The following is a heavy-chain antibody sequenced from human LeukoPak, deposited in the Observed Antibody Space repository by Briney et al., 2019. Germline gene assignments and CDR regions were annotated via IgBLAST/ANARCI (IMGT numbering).Heavy chain of an antibody. Sequence: GGSLRLSCAASGFTVSNFWMHWVRQAPGQGLVWVSRINTDGTSTNYADSVKGRFTISRDNSKNTLYLQMNSLRAEDTAVYYCAKVALIEYFDYWGQGTLVTVSS. D-gene: IGHD3-16*01. CDR1: GFTVSNFW. CDR2: INTDGTST. CDR3: AKVALIEYFDY. V-gene: IGHV3-74*01. J-gene: IGHJ4*02.